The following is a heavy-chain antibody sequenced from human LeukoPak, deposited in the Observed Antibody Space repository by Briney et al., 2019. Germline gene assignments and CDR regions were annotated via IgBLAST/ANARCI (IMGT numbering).Heavy chain of an antibody. CDR1: GFTFSDHY. J-gene: IGHJ3*02. V-gene: IGHV3-72*01. CDR2: TRNKANSYTT. D-gene: IGHD3-3*01. CDR3: AREGITIFGVAIWAFDI. Sequence: GGSLRLSCAASGFTFSDHYMDWVRQAPGKGLEWVGRTRNKANSYTTECAASVKGRFTISRDDSKNSLYLQMNSLKTEDTAVYYCAREGITIFGVAIWAFDIWGQGTMVTVSS.